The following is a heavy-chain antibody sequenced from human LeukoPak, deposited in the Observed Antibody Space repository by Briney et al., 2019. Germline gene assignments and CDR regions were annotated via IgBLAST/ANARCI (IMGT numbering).Heavy chain of an antibody. CDR3: ARGSYYYDSSGYEIFDY. V-gene: IGHV3-30*04. Sequence: GGSLRLSCAASGFTFSSYAMHWVRQAPGKGLEWVAVISYDGSNKYYADSVKGRFTISRDNSKNTLYLQMNSLRAEDTAVSYCARGSYYYDSSGYEIFDYWGQGTLVTVSS. CDR1: GFTFSSYA. CDR2: ISYDGSNK. J-gene: IGHJ4*02. D-gene: IGHD3-22*01.